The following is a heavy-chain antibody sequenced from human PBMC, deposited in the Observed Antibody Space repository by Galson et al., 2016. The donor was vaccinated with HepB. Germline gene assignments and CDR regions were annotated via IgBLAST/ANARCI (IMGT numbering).Heavy chain of an antibody. Sequence: SLRLSCAASGFTFSSYGMHWVRQGPGMGLEWVSGIVGGGGTTYYADSAKGRFTISRDNSKNTVFLQMNSLKAEDTAIYYCAKHSGYDRNYFHYWGQGALVTVSS. CDR1: GFTFSSYG. CDR3: AKHSGYDRNYFHY. D-gene: IGHD5-12*01. CDR2: IVGGGGTT. J-gene: IGHJ4*02. V-gene: IGHV3-23*01.